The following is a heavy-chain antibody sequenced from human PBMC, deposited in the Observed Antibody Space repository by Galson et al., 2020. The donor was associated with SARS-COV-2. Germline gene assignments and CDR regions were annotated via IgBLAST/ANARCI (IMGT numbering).Heavy chain of an antibody. J-gene: IGHJ3*02. CDR3: AKEEVLLDAFDI. V-gene: IGHV3-30*18. CDR2: ISYDGSNK. D-gene: IGHD1-26*01. CDR1: GFTFSSYG. Sequence: GGSLRLSCAASGFTFSSYGMHWVRQAPGKGLEWVAVISYDGSNKYYADSVKGRFTISRDNSKNTLYLQMNSLRAEDTAVYYCAKEEVLLDAFDIWGQGTMVTVSS.